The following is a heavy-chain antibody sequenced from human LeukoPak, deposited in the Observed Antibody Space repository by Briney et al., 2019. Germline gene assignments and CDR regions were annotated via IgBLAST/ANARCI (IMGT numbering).Heavy chain of an antibody. CDR1: GYTFTSNG. Sequence: ASVKVSCKASGYTFTSNGISWVRQAPGQGLEWMGWLSAYNGNTNYAQKLQGRVTMTTDTSTSTAYMELRSLRSDDTAVYYCARDKHDILTGYYRDAFDIWGQGTMVTVSS. CDR2: LSAYNGNT. CDR3: ARDKHDILTGYYRDAFDI. D-gene: IGHD3-9*01. J-gene: IGHJ3*02. V-gene: IGHV1-18*01.